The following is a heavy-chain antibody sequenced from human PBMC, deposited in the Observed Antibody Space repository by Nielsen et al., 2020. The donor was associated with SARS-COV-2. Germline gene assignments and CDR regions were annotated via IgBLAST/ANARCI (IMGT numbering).Heavy chain of an antibody. Sequence: WIRQPPGKGLEWIGSIYYSGSTYYNPSLKSRVTISVDTSKNQFSLKLSSVTAADTAVYYCARDLLYSSSANLIDYYYYGMDVWGQGTTVTVSS. CDR2: IYYSGST. J-gene: IGHJ6*02. V-gene: IGHV4-39*02. CDR3: ARDLLYSSSANLIDYYYYGMDV. D-gene: IGHD6-6*01.